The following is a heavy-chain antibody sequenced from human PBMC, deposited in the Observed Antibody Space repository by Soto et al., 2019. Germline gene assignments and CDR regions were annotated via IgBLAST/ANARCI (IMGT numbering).Heavy chain of an antibody. CDR1: GYKFINHY. J-gene: IGHJ4*02. Sequence: ASVKVSCKASGYKFINHYIHWVRQAPGVGLEWMGIINPNGGGTDYAQKFQGRVTMTTDTYASTVHMELSSLRSEDTAVYFCARDSSASATSYFFAYWGQGTLVTVSS. CDR2: INPNGGGT. CDR3: ARDSSASATSYFFAY. D-gene: IGHD3-10*01. V-gene: IGHV1-46*01.